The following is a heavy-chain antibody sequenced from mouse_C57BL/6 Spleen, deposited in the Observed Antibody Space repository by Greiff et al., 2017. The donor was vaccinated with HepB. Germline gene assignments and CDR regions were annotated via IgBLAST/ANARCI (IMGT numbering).Heavy chain of an antibody. CDR3: ARWGDFDY. J-gene: IGHJ2*01. Sequence: QVQLQQPGAELVRPGSSVKLSCKASGYTFTSYWMDWVKQRPGQGLEWIGNIYPSDSETHYNKKFKDKATLTADQSSSTTYLQLSGLTSEDSAVYCSARWGDFDYWGQGTTLTVSS. CDR2: IYPSDSET. V-gene: IGHV1-61*01. CDR1: GYTFTSYW.